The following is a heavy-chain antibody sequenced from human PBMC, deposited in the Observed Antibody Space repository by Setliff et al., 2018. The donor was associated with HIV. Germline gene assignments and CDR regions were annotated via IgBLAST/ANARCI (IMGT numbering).Heavy chain of an antibody. V-gene: IGHV5-51*01. CDR3: VRHVSSSAVFDP. Sequence: GESLKISCKGSEYRFTNYWTGWVRQMPGKGLEWMGNIHPRDSGTRYSPSFQGQVTLSVDKSISTAYLQWSSLKASDTAMYYCVRHVSSSAVFDPWGQGTLVTVSS. CDR2: IHPRDSGT. CDR1: EYRFTNYW. J-gene: IGHJ5*02. D-gene: IGHD3-10*01.